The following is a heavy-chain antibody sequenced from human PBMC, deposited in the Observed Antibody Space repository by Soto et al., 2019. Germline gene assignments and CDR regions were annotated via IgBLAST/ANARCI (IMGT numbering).Heavy chain of an antibody. CDR2: IYYSGST. V-gene: IGHV4-59*08. D-gene: IGHD6-13*01. CDR3: ARLTPPGSSRWYPAWYFDL. CDR1: GGSISSYY. J-gene: IGHJ2*01. Sequence: QVQLQESGPGLVKPSETLSLTCTVSGGSISSYYWSWIRQPPGKGLEWIGYIYYSGSTNYNPSLKCRVTISVDTSNNQFSLKLNSVTAADTAVYYCARLTPPGSSRWYPAWYFDLWGRGTLVTVSS.